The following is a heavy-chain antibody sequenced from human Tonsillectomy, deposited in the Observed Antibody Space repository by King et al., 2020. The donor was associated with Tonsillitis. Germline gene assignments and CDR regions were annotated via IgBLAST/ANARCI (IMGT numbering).Heavy chain of an antibody. D-gene: IGHD3-10*01. V-gene: IGHV3-66*01. CDR1: GFTVSISY. CDR3: ASLRFGELLYGMDV. J-gene: IGHJ6*02. CDR2: LHSGGRD. Sequence: VQLVESGGGFNQPGGSLRLSCAASGFTVSISYISWVRQAPGKGLEWVSVLHSGGRDYYADSVKGRFPISRDNSKNTLYLQMNSLRVEDTAVYYCASLRFGELLYGMDVWGQGTTVTVSS.